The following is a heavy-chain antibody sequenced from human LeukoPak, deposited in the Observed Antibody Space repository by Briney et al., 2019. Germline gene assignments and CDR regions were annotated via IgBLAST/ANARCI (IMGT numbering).Heavy chain of an antibody. CDR3: ARDCSSTSCLYYYYYYGMDV. D-gene: IGHD2-2*01. CDR1: GGTFSSYA. Sequence: SVKVSCKASGGTFSSYAISWVRQAPGQGLEWMGRIIPILGIANYAQKFQGRVTITADKSTSTAYMELSSLRSEDTAVYYCARDCSSTSCLYYYYYYGMDVWGQGTTVTVSS. J-gene: IGHJ6*02. V-gene: IGHV1-69*04. CDR2: IIPILGIA.